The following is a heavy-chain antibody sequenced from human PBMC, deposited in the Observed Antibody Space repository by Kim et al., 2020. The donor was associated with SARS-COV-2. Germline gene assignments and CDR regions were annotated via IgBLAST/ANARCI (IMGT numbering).Heavy chain of an antibody. J-gene: IGHJ4*02. V-gene: IGHV1-46*01. CDR1: VYTFTSYY. CDR3: VRDLVVVPAASVFDY. CDR2: INPSGGST. D-gene: IGHD2-2*01. Sequence: ASVKVSCKASVYTFTSYYMHWVRQAPGQGLEWMGIINPSGGSTSYAQKVQGRVTMTRDTATSAVYMELSSLRSEDTAVYYCVRDLVVVPAASVFDYWGQGTLVTLSP.